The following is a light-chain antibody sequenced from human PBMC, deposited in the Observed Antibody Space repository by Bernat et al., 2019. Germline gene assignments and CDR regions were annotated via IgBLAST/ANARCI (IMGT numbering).Light chain of an antibody. Sequence: PPSLSFSPCQTASIPFSLSLLGSKYPCWSPPQPGQSPVLVIYQDNKRPSGIPERFSCSNSWNTATLTISGTQAIDEADYFCQAWDSSTGFFGGGNKLTVL. V-gene: IGLV3-1*01. CDR3: QAWDSSTGF. J-gene: IGLJ2*01. CDR2: QDN. CDR1: LLGSKY.